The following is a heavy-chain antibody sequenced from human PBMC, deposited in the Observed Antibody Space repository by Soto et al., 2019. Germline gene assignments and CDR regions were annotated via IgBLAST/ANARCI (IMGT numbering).Heavy chain of an antibody. CDR2: IWFDGSNE. V-gene: IGHV3-33*01. J-gene: IGHJ6*02. CDR3: ARGSLYCSSTSCSYGMDV. D-gene: IGHD2-15*01. Sequence: QVQLVESGGGVVQPGWSLRLSCAASGFTFSDYGMHWVRQAPGEGLQWVAVIWFDGSNEHHADSVKGRFTISRDNSENALYLQMYRLRAGDTAVYYCARGSLYCSSTSCSYGMDVWGPGTKVTVSS. CDR1: GFTFSDYG.